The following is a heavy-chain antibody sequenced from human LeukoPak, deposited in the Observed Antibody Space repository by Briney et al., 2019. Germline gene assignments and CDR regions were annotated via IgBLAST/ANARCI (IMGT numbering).Heavy chain of an antibody. D-gene: IGHD1-26*01. Sequence: GGSLRLSCATSGFTFSSYGMHWVRQVPGKGLEWVAVISKDAKSNYHVDSVKGRFTISRDNSKNTLYLQMNSLRAEDTAVYYCASRRGSNRPFDYWGQGTLVTVSS. CDR1: GFTFSSYG. CDR2: ISKDAKSN. J-gene: IGHJ4*02. CDR3: ASRRGSNRPFDY. V-gene: IGHV3-30*03.